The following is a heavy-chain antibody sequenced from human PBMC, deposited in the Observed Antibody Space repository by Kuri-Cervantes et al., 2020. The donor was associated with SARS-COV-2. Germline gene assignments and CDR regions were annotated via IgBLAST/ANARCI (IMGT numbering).Heavy chain of an antibody. J-gene: IGHJ4*02. CDR3: ARGNRLRYSSRFDY. CDR2: INHSGST. D-gene: IGHD3-9*01. Sequence: SETLSLTCAVYGGSFSGYYWSWIRQPPGKGLEWIGEINHSGSTYYNPSLKSRVTISVDTSKNQFSLKLSPVTAADTAVYYCARGNRLRYSSRFDYWGQGTLVTVSS. CDR1: GGSFSGYY. V-gene: IGHV4-34*01.